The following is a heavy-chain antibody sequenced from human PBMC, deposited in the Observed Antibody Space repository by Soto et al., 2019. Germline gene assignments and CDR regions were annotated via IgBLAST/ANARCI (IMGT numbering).Heavy chain of an antibody. V-gene: IGHV3-33*01. CDR1: GFTFSSYG. CDR3: ARERGTLNYYYGMDV. CDR2: IWYDGSNK. D-gene: IGHD1-1*01. Sequence: GGSLRLSCAASGFTFSSYGMHWIRQAPGKGLEWVAVIWYDGSNKYYADSVKGRFTISRDNSKNTLYLQMNSLRAEDTAVYYCARERGTLNYYYGMDVWGQGTTVTVSS. J-gene: IGHJ6*02.